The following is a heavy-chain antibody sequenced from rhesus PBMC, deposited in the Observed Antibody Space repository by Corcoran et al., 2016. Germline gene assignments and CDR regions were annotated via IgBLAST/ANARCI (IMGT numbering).Heavy chain of an antibody. CDR2: IYWDDDK. D-gene: IGHD6-43*01. Sequence: QVTLKESGPALVKPTQTLTLTCTFSGFSLTTSGMGVGWIRPPTGKALEWLALIYWDDDKRYSTSLKSRLTISKDTSKNHVVLTMTNVDPVDTATYYCARGARYSSSPEYWGQGVLVTVSS. J-gene: IGHJ4*01. CDR1: GFSLTTSGMG. CDR3: ARGARYSSSPEY. V-gene: IGHV2-174*01.